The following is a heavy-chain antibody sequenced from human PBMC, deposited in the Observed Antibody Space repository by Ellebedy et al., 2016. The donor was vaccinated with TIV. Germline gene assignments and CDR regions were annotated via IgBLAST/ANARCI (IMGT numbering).Heavy chain of an antibody. D-gene: IGHD4-11*01. CDR3: ARGAYSKFDY. V-gene: IGHV4-34*01. J-gene: IGHJ4*02. Sequence: MPGGSLRLSCAVYGGSFSGYYWSWIRQPPGKGLEWIGEINHSGSTNYNPSLKSRVTISVDTSKNQFSLKLSSVTAADTAVYYCARGAYSKFDYWGQGTLVTVSS. CDR2: INHSGST. CDR1: GGSFSGYY.